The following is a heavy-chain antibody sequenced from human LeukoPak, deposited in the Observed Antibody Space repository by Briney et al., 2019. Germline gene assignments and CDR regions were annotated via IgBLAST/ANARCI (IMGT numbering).Heavy chain of an antibody. J-gene: IGHJ4*02. V-gene: IGHV3-7*01. CDR1: GFTFSRYW. D-gene: IGHD3-22*01. CDR2: IKEDGTDK. CDR3: ARDWWDSSGYYDY. Sequence: GGSLRLSCAASGFTFSRYWMTWVRQAPGKGLEWVAHIKEDGTDKYYGDSVKGRFTISRDNAKNSLYMQMNRLRAEDTAVYYCARDWWDSSGYYDYWGQGTLVTVSS.